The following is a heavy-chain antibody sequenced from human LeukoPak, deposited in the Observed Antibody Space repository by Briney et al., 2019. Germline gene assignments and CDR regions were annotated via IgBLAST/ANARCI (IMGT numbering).Heavy chain of an antibody. CDR1: GFTFSRYA. D-gene: IGHD6-13*01. CDR3: AKGAGPLAAAGRATDS. J-gene: IGHJ4*02. Sequence: GGSLRFSCAAPGFTFSRYAMSWVRQAPGKGLEWLSAISGSGGSTYYADSVKGRFTVSRDNSKNTLYLQINTLRAEDAAVYYCAKGAGPLAAAGRATDSWGQGTLVIVSS. V-gene: IGHV3-23*01. CDR2: ISGSGGST.